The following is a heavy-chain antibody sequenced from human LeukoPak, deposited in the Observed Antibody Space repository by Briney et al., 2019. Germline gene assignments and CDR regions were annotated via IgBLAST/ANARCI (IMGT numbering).Heavy chain of an antibody. CDR1: GGSISSSSYY. D-gene: IGHD6-19*01. V-gene: IGHV4-39*02. CDR2: IYYSGST. Sequence: SETLSLTCTVSGGSISSSSYYWGWIRQPPGKGPEWIGSIYYSGSTYYNPSLKSRVTISVDTSKNQFSLKLSSVTAADTAVYYCARERMAVAGTNWFDPWGQGTLVTVSS. J-gene: IGHJ5*02. CDR3: ARERMAVAGTNWFDP.